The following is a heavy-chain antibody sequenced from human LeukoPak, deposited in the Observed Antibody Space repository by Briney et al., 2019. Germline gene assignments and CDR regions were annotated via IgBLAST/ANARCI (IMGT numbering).Heavy chain of an antibody. CDR3: AKELLGPTRGYSGYDPYYFDY. V-gene: IGHV3-30*18. CDR2: ISHDGSNK. J-gene: IGHJ4*02. D-gene: IGHD5-12*01. CDR1: GFTFSSYG. Sequence: GGSLRLSCAASGFTFSSYGMHWVRQAPGKGLEWVAGISHDGSNKYYADSVKGRFTISRDNSKNTLYLQMNSLRAEDTAVYYCAKELLGPTRGYSGYDPYYFDYWGQGTLVTVSS.